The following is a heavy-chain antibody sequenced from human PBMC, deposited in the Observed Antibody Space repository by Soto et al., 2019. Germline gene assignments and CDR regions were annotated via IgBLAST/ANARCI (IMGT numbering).Heavy chain of an antibody. J-gene: IGHJ3*02. Sequence: QVQLVQSGAEVEKPGASVKISCKASGYSFTSQYVHWVRQAPGQGLEWMGIINPNGGSTTYAQKFQGRGPRKRGTSTSTVYKGRGHPTFGEPAVFLWAWGEGVGPGGGGTEPLDIWGQGTMVTVAS. V-gene: IGHV1-46*03. CDR3: AWGEGVGPGGGGTEPLDI. CDR2: INPNGGST. CDR1: GYSFTSQY. D-gene: IGHD3-16*01.